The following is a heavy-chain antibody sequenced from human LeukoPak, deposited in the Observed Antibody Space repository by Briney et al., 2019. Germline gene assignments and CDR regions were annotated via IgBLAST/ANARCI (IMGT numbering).Heavy chain of an antibody. CDR1: GFTFSSYS. Sequence: PGGSLRLSCAASGFTFSSYSMNWVRQAPGKGLECVSSISSSSSYIYYADSVKGRFTISRDNTKNSLYLQMNSLRAEDTAVYYCARDFHYYDSSGYYRSFDYWGQGTLVTVSS. CDR2: ISSSSSYI. J-gene: IGHJ4*02. D-gene: IGHD3-22*01. CDR3: ARDFHYYDSSGYYRSFDY. V-gene: IGHV3-21*01.